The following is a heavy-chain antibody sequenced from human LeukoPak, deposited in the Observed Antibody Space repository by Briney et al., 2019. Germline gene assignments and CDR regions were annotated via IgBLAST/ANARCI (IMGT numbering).Heavy chain of an antibody. J-gene: IGHJ4*02. CDR2: IIPIFGTA. CDR3: ARDGPGRTVTTDY. Sequence: SVKVSCKASGGTFSSYAISWVRQAPGQGLEWMGGIIPIFGTANYAQKFQGRVTITADESTSTAYMELSSLRSEDTAVCYCARDGPGRTVTTDYWGQGTLVTVSS. CDR1: GGTFSSYA. V-gene: IGHV1-69*13. D-gene: IGHD4-11*01.